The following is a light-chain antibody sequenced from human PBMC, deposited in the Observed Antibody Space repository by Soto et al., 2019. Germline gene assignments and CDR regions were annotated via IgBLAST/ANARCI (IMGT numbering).Light chain of an antibody. V-gene: IGLV2-14*01. Sequence: QSVLNHPAGLSVSPGQSITISCTGTSSDVGGYNYVSLYQQHPGKAPKLMIYEVSNRPSGVSNRFSGSKSGNTASLTISGLQAEDEADYYCSSYTSSSTLYVFGTGTKVTVL. CDR3: SSYTSSSTLYV. J-gene: IGLJ1*01. CDR1: SSDVGGYNY. CDR2: EVS.